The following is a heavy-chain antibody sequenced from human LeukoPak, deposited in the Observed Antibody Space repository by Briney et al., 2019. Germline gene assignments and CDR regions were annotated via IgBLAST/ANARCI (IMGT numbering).Heavy chain of an antibody. D-gene: IGHD2-8*01. J-gene: IGHJ4*02. Sequence: PSETLSLTCTVSGGSISSYYWSWIRQPPGKGLEWIGEINHSGSTNYNPSLKSRVTISVDTSKNQFSLKLSSVTAADTAVYYCARGRCTNGVCYPRDYWGQGTLVTVSS. CDR1: GGSISSYY. V-gene: IGHV4-34*01. CDR3: ARGRCTNGVCYPRDY. CDR2: INHSGST.